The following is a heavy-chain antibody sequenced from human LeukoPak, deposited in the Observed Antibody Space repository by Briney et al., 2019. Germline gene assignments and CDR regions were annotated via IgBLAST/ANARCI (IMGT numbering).Heavy chain of an antibody. CDR3: ARDRDTRSYYILY. CDR2: ISGGGGNI. J-gene: IGHJ4*02. V-gene: IGHV3-23*01. CDR1: GFTFSSYA. D-gene: IGHD3-10*01. Sequence: GGSLRLSCAASGFTFSSYAINWVRQAPGKGLEWVSAISGGGGNIYYADSVKGRFTISRDNSKNTLYLQMNSLRAEDTAVYYCARDRDTRSYYILYWGQGTPVTVSS.